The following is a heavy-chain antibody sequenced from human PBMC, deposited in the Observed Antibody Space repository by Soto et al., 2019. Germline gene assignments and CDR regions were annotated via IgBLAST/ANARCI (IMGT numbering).Heavy chain of an antibody. CDR1: GFTFSSYA. D-gene: IGHD1-7*01. J-gene: IGHJ6*02. CDR2: ISGSGGKA. V-gene: IGHV3-23*01. CDR3: AKDLTGTVYMDV. Sequence: GGSLRLSCAASGFTFSSYAMSWVRQAPGKGLEWVSTISGSGGKAHYADSVKGRFTISRDNSKNTLYLQMNSLRAEDTAVYYCAKDLTGTVYMDVWGQGTAVTVSS.